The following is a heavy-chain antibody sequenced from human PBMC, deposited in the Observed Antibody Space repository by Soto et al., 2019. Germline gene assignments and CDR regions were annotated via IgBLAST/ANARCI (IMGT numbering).Heavy chain of an antibody. CDR3: AKDLPPSGLISDGSGSYFVLNY. D-gene: IGHD3-10*01. Sequence: GGSLSLSCAASGFTFASYAMSWVRQAPGKGLEWVSGISGSGGSTFYADSVKGRFTISRDNSKNTLYLQMNSLRAEDTAVYYCAKDLPPSGLISDGSGSYFVLNYWGQGTLVTVSS. J-gene: IGHJ4*02. CDR1: GFTFASYA. CDR2: ISGSGGST. V-gene: IGHV3-23*01.